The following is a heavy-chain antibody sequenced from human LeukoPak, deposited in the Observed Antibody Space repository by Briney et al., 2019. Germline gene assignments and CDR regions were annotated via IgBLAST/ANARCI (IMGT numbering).Heavy chain of an antibody. Sequence: GGSLRLSCAASGFTISSYSMNWVRQAPGKGLEWVSSISSGSSYIYYADSVKGRFTISRDNAKNSLYLQMNSLRAEDTAVYYCARDTMDSSGYLWGQGTLVTVSS. CDR1: GFTISSYS. V-gene: IGHV3-21*01. CDR2: ISSGSSYI. J-gene: IGHJ1*01. D-gene: IGHD3-22*01. CDR3: ARDTMDSSGYL.